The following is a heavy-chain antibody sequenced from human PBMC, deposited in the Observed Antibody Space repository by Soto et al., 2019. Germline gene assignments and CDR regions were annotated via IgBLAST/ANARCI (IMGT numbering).Heavy chain of an antibody. CDR2: IIPIFGTA. Sequence: QVQLVQSGAEVKKPGSSVKVSCKASGGTFSSYAISWVRQAPGQGLEWMGGIIPIFGTAKYAQKFKGRVTITADKSTNTAYMEVSSLKSEETAVYYCARPEISYYYDSSGYFLYWGQGTLVTVSS. V-gene: IGHV1-69*06. CDR3: ARPEISYYYDSSGYFLY. D-gene: IGHD3-22*01. J-gene: IGHJ4*02. CDR1: GGTFSSYA.